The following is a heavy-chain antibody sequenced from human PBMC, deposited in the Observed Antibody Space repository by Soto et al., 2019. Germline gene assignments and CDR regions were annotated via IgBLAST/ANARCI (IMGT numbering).Heavy chain of an antibody. V-gene: IGHV4-34*01. CDR3: ARTDYSSGWYDDY. J-gene: IGHJ4*02. CDR1: GGSFSRYY. Sequence: QVQLQQWGAGLLKPSETLSLTCAVYGGSFSRYYWSWIRQPPGKGLEWIGEINHSGSTNYNPSLTSRVTISVDPSKNQFSLKLSSVPAADTAVYYCARTDYSSGWYDDYWGQGTLVPVSS. CDR2: INHSGST. D-gene: IGHD6-19*01.